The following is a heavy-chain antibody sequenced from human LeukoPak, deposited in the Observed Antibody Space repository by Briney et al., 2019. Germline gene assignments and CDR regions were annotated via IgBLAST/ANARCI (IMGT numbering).Heavy chain of an antibody. Sequence: ASETLSLTCTVSGGSISSGGYYWSWIRQHPGKGLEWIGYIYYSGSTYYNPSLKSRVTISVDTSKNQFSLKLSSVTAADTAVYYCARDLDGNRAFDIWAKGQWSPSLQ. CDR1: GGSISSGGYY. D-gene: IGHD4-23*01. CDR2: IYYSGST. V-gene: IGHV4-31*03. J-gene: IGHJ3*02. CDR3: ARDLDGNRAFDI.